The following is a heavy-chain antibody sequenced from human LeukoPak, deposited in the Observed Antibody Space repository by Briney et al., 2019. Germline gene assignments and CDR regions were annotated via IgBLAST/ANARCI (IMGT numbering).Heavy chain of an antibody. D-gene: IGHD3-22*01. CDR2: IKQDGSEK. Sequence: PGGSLRLSCAASGFTFSSYWMSWVRQAPGKGLEWVANIKQDGSEKYYVDSVKGRFTISRDNAKNSLYLQMNSLRAEDTAVFYCARGPAHSGGYYLGSDYRIGMGVWGQGTTVTVSS. CDR1: GFTFSSYW. CDR3: ARGPAHSGGYYLGSDYRIGMGV. J-gene: IGHJ6*02. V-gene: IGHV3-7*01.